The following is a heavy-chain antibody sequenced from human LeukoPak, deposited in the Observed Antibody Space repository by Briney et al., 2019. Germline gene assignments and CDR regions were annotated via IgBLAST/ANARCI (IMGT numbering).Heavy chain of an antibody. CDR2: INSDGRST. CDR3: ARGADPGYSSDN. CDR1: GFTFSSYA. Sequence: GGSLRLSCAASGFTFSSYAMSWVRQAPGKGLVWVSRINSDGRSTNYADSVKGRFTISRDNAKNTLYLQMNSLRAEDTAVYYCARGADPGYSSDNWGQGTLVSVSS. D-gene: IGHD3-9*01. V-gene: IGHV3-74*01. J-gene: IGHJ4*02.